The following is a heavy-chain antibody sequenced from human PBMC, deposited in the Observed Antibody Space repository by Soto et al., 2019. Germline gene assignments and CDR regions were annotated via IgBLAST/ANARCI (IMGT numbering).Heavy chain of an antibody. CDR3: ATDSCLQLRSFDY. V-gene: IGHV3-7*01. CDR2: IKQDGSET. J-gene: IGHJ4*02. CDR1: GFRFYSYW. D-gene: IGHD1-7*01. Sequence: GGSLRLGCAASGFRFYSYWRSWGRQASGKGLVWVPPIKQDGSETFYVVSVTGRSPISRDNANYSLYLQMNSLSAEDPAVYYCATDSCLQLRSFDYWGQGTLVTVSS.